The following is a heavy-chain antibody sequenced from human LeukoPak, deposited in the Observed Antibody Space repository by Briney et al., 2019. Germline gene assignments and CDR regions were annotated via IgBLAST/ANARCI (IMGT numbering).Heavy chain of an antibody. D-gene: IGHD3-9*01. Sequence: GGSLRLSCAASGFTFSSYAMSWVCQAPGKGLEWVSAMSGSGGSTYYADSVKGRFTIFRDNSKNTLYLQMNSLRAEDTAVYYCAKDPGYLDWSYFDYWGHGTLVTVSS. CDR3: AKDPGYLDWSYFDY. J-gene: IGHJ4*01. CDR2: MSGSGGST. V-gene: IGHV3-23*01. CDR1: GFTFSSYA.